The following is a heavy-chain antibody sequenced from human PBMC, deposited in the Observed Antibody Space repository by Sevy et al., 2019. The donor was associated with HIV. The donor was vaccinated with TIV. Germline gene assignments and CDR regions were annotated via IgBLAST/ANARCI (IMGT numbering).Heavy chain of an antibody. D-gene: IGHD6-13*01. J-gene: IGHJ5*02. CDR2: IYTSGNT. Sequence: SETLSLTCTVSGGSISSDYWSWIRQPAGKGLEWIGRIYTSGNTNYNPSLKSRVTMSVDTSKNQFSLKLSSVTAADTAVYYCARGRIAAADWFDPWGQGTLVTVSS. CDR3: ARGRIAAADWFDP. CDR1: GGSISSDY. V-gene: IGHV4-4*07.